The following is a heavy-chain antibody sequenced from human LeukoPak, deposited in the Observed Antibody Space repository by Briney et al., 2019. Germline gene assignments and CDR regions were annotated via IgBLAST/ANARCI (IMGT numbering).Heavy chain of an antibody. V-gene: IGHV4-39*07. Sequence: SETLSLTCTVSGGSISSSSYYWGWIRQPPGKGLEWIGSIYYSGSTYYNPSLKSRVTISVDTSKNQFSLKLSSVTAADTAVYYCARKRSLTIFGVVAYYYYYYMDVWGKGTTVTVSS. CDR2: IYYSGST. CDR1: GGSISSSSYY. D-gene: IGHD3-3*01. CDR3: ARKRSLTIFGVVAYYYYYYMDV. J-gene: IGHJ6*03.